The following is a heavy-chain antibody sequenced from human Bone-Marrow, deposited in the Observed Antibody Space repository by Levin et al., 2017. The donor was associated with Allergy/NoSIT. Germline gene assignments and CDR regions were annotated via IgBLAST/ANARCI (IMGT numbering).Heavy chain of an antibody. CDR2: ISSSGTYI. D-gene: IGHD4-23*01. CDR3: AGGHDSYNSGMDV. V-gene: IGHV3-21*04. Sequence: GGSLRLSCATSGIPLYTYTMNWVRQAPGKGLQWVSSISSSGTYIYYTDSVKGRFTISRDNAKNSLYLQINSLRAEDTAVYYFAGGHDSYNSGMDVWGQGTTVTVSS. J-gene: IGHJ6*02. CDR1: GIPLYTYT.